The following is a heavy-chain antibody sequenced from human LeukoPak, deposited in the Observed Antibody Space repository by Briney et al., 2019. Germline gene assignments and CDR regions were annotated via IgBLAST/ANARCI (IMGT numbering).Heavy chain of an antibody. CDR1: GPSISNFY. CDR2: INYSGTT. J-gene: IGHJ4*02. CDR3: ARDPIHRDDYNAE. D-gene: IGHD5-24*01. Sequence: PSETLSLTCTVSGPSISNFYWSWIRQPPGRGLEWVGSINYSGTTNYNPSLKSRVNMSVDTSKNQVSLKLNSVTAADTAVYYCARDPIHRDDYNAEWGQGVLVSVSS. V-gene: IGHV4-59*01.